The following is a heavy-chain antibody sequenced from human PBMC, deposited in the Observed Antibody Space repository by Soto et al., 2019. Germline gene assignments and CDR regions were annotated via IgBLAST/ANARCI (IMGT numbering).Heavy chain of an antibody. CDR2: IYYSGST. Sequence: PSETLSLTCTVSGGSISSSSYYWGWIRQPPGKGLEWIGSIYYSGSTYYNPSLKSRVTISVDTSKNQFSLKLSSVTAADTAVYYCARLSYGGNSWSYYYYGMDVWGQGTTVTVSS. V-gene: IGHV4-39*01. CDR3: ARLSYGGNSWSYYYYGMDV. CDR1: GGSISSSSYY. D-gene: IGHD4-17*01. J-gene: IGHJ6*02.